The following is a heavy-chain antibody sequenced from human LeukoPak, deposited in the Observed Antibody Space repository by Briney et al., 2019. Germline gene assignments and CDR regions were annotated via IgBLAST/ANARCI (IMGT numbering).Heavy chain of an antibody. D-gene: IGHD3-9*01. CDR2: ISSSSSYI. CDR1: GFTFSSYS. Sequence: GGSLRLSCAASGFTFSSYSMSWVRQAPGKGLEWVSSISSSSSYIYYADSVKGRFTISRDNAKNSLYLQMNSLRAEDTAVYYCARVNYYDILTGYYIKEGFHYWGQGTLVTVSS. J-gene: IGHJ4*02. CDR3: ARVNYYDILTGYYIKEGFHY. V-gene: IGHV3-21*01.